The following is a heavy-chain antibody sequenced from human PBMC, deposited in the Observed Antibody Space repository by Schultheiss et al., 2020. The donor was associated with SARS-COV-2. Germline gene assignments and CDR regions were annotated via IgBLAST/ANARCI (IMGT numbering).Heavy chain of an antibody. J-gene: IGHJ5*02. D-gene: IGHD3-3*01. CDR1: GDSFRGSTHH. V-gene: IGHV4-39*07. CDR2: IYYSGST. Sequence: SETLSLTCTVSGDSFRGSTHHWAWIRQPPGKGLEWIGSIYYSGSTYYNPSLKSRVTISVDTSENQFSLKLSSVTAADTAVYYCARAYVGITIFGVVIRGRFDPWGQGTLVTVSS. CDR3: ARAYVGITIFGVVIRGRFDP.